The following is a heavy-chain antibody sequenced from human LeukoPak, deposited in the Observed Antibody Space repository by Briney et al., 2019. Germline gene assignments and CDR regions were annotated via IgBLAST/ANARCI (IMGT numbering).Heavy chain of an antibody. D-gene: IGHD3-9*01. CDR2: TSSSSSYI. CDR1: GFTFSSYS. J-gene: IGHJ6*02. CDR3: ARDIGTYYDILRRYGMDV. Sequence: PGGSLRLSCAASGFTFSSYSMNWVRQAPGKGLEWVSSTSSSSSYIYYADSVKGRFTISRDNAKNSLYLQMNSLRAEDTAVYYCARDIGTYYDILRRYGMDVWGQGTTVIVSS. V-gene: IGHV3-21*01.